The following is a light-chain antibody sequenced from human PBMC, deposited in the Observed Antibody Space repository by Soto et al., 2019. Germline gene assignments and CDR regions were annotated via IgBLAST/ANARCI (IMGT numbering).Light chain of an antibody. CDR3: QQYHNWPPLT. V-gene: IGKV3-15*01. J-gene: IGKJ4*01. Sequence: EIVMTQSPATLSVSPGEGATLSCRASQNIRNNVAWYQQKPGQAPRLLIYGASTRAPGIPARFSGSGSGTEFTLTISSLQSEDFAVYYCQQYHNWPPLTFGGGTKVDIK. CDR1: QNIRNN. CDR2: GAS.